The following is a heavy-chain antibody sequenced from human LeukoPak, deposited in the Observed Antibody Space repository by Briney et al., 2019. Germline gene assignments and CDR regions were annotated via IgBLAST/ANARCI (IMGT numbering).Heavy chain of an antibody. CDR1: GFTFSHYL. V-gene: IGHV3-23*01. J-gene: IGHJ5*02. D-gene: IGHD6-13*01. CDR2: ISGSGGST. CDR3: ATNIAAAAPWFDP. Sequence: GGSLRLSCAASGFTFSHYLMHWVRQAPGKGLVWVSAISGSGGSTYYADSVKGRFTISRDNSKNTLYLQMNSLGAEDTAVYYCATNIAAAAPWFDPWGQGTLVTVSS.